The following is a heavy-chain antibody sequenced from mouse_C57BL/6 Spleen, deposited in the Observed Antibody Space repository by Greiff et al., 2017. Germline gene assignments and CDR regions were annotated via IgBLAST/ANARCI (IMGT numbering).Heavy chain of an antibody. CDR3: ASGGEDECECAY. CDR1: GFSFTSYG. CDR2: IWSGGST. Sequence: QVQLQQSGPGLVQPSQSLSITCTVSGFSFTSYGVHWVRQSPGKGLEWLGVIWSGGSTDYNAAFISRLSISKDNSKSVVFIKMKGLQADNTAIYNCASGGEDECECAYWGQGTLVTVAA. J-gene: IGHJ3*01. D-gene: IGHD3-2*02. V-gene: IGHV2-2*01.